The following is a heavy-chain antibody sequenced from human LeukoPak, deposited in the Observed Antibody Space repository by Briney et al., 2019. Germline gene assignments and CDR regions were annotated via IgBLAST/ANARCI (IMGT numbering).Heavy chain of an antibody. CDR1: GGSISSYY. Sequence: SETLSLTCTVSGGSISSYYWSWLRQPPGKGLEWIGYIYYSESTNYDPSLKSRVTISVDTSKNQFSLKLSSVPAADTAVYYCARDLRPPPRTGDFWSGHDAFDIWGQGTMVTVSS. CDR2: IYYSEST. CDR3: ARDLRPPPRTGDFWSGHDAFDI. D-gene: IGHD3-3*01. J-gene: IGHJ3*02. V-gene: IGHV4-59*01.